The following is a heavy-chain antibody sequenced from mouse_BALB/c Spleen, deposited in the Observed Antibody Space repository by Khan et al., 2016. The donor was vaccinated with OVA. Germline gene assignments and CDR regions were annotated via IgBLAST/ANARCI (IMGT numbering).Heavy chain of an antibody. V-gene: IGHV1-7*01. J-gene: IGHJ3*01. D-gene: IGHD1-1*01. CDR1: GYTFTSYW. Sequence: QVQLKESGAELAKPGASVKMSCKASGYTFTSYWMHWVKQRPGQGLEWIGYINPSTDYTEYNQKFKDKATLTVDKSSSTAYMQLTSLTSDDSAVYYCVNHGSSSAWFTYWGQGTLVTVSA. CDR2: INPSTDYT. CDR3: VNHGSSSAWFTY.